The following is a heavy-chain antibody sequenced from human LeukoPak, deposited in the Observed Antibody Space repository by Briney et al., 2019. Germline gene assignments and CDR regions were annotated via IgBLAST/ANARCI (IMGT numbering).Heavy chain of an antibody. D-gene: IGHD3-22*01. CDR1: GGSFSGYY. Sequence: SETLSLTCAVYGGSFSGYYWSWIRQPPGKGLEWIGEINHSGSTNYNPSLKSRVTISVDTSKNQFSLKLSSVTAADTAVYYCARTYYYDSSGYYYSYYYYYYYMDVWGQGTLVTVSS. CDR3: ARTYYYDSSGYYYSYYYYYYYMDV. V-gene: IGHV4-34*01. J-gene: IGHJ6*03. CDR2: INHSGST.